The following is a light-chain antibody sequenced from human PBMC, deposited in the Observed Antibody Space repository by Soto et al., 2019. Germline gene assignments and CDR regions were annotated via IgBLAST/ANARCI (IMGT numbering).Light chain of an antibody. CDR3: QQYYSYPLT. J-gene: IGKJ4*01. CDR2: STS. Sequence: GARVTITCRASQGIGNDLGWYQQKPGKAPKRLIYSTSSLQSGVPSRFSGSGSGTDFTLTISCLQSEDCATYYRQQYYSYPLTFGGGTKVDIK. V-gene: IGKV1-17*01. CDR1: QGIGND.